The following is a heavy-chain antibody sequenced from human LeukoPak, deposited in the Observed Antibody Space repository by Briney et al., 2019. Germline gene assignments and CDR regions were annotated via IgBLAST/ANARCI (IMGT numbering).Heavy chain of an antibody. CDR2: IGTAGDT. J-gene: IGHJ2*01. D-gene: IGHD6-19*01. CDR1: GLPFCIYY. V-gene: IGHV3-13*01. Sequence: GVSLRLSCAASGLPFCIYYPLWVRHGTEKNRVWVSSIGTAGDTYYPDSVKGRLTISRENAKNSFYLQMNSLRAEDTAVYYCVRDTALAGKFGNWHFGLWGRGTVVTVSS. CDR3: VRDTALAGKFGNWHFGL.